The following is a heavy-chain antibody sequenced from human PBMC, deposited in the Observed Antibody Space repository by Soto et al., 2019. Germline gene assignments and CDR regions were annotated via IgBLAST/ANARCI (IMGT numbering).Heavy chain of an antibody. CDR1: GYPFISHG. J-gene: IGHJ6*02. V-gene: IGHV1-18*04. CDR3: ARVSSSIVVVPDYGMDF. Sequence: DPLVQSGVEVKKPGASVNVSCKTSGYPFISHGLNWVRQAPGQGLEWMGWISGKNGKTNYAQKLQGRVTLTTDTSTSTAYMELRSLRSDDTAVYYCARVSSSIVVVPDYGMDFWGQGTTVTVSS. CDR2: ISGKNGKT. D-gene: IGHD2-15*01.